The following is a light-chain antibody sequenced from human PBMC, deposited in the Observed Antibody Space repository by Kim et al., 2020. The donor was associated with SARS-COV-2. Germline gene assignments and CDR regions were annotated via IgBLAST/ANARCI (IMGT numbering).Light chain of an antibody. CDR1: TSDIGAYNY. CDR3: TSFTTSAFWV. CDR2: DVT. Sequence: GQSITISCTGTTSDIGAYNYVSWYQQQPGKAPKVLIYDVTDRPSGVSNRFSGSKSGSTASLTISGLQAEDEADYYCTSFTTSAFWVFGGGTQLTVL. J-gene: IGLJ3*02. V-gene: IGLV2-14*03.